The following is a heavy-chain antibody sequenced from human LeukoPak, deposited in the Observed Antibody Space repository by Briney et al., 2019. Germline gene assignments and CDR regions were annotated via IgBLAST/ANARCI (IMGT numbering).Heavy chain of an antibody. D-gene: IGHD4-17*01. Sequence: GGSLRLSCAASGFSISSYWMSWVRQAPGKGLEWVANIKQDGSENYYVDSVKGRFTTSRDNAKSSLYLQMNSLRAEDTAVYYCARGNYFGDYVGVGIYFDYWGQGNLVTVSS. CDR2: IKQDGSEN. CDR3: ARGNYFGDYVGVGIYFDY. V-gene: IGHV3-7*01. J-gene: IGHJ4*02. CDR1: GFSISSYW.